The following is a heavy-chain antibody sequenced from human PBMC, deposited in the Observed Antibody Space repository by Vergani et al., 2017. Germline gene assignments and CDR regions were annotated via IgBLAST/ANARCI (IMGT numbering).Heavy chain of an antibody. D-gene: IGHD4-17*01. J-gene: IGHJ5*02. Sequence: QLQLQESGPGLVKPSETLSLTCIVSGDSINNGNYSWGWIRQPPGKGLEWIGSVYYNGSTYYNPSLKSRVTISVDTSKNQLFLKLTSVTAADTALYYCARHVGYGDSNYSGDWFDPWGQGNLVTVSS. V-gene: IGHV4-39*01. CDR1: GDSINNGNYS. CDR3: ARHVGYGDSNYSGDWFDP. CDR2: VYYNGST.